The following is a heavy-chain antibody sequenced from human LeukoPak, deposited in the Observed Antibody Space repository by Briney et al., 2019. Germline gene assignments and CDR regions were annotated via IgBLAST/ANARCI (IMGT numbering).Heavy chain of an antibody. V-gene: IGHV4-34*01. CDR3: ARDRRWIRAIYYFDY. J-gene: IGHJ4*02. D-gene: IGHD5-12*01. CDR2: INHSGST. CDR1: GGSFSGYY. Sequence: SETLSLTCAVYGGSFSGYYWSWIRQPPGKGLEWIGEINHSGSTNYNPSLKSRVTISVDTSKNQFSLKLSSVTAADTAVYYCARDRRWIRAIYYFDYWGQGTLVTVSS.